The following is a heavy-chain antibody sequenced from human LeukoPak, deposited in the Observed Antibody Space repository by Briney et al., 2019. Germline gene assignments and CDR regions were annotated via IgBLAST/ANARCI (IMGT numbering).Heavy chain of an antibody. J-gene: IGHJ4*02. V-gene: IGHV3-23*01. CDR1: GFTFSTYA. D-gene: IGHD2-15*01. CDR3: AKASVGHCSGDFCYHFDS. Sequence: PGGSLRLSCAASGFTFSTYAMSWVRQTPGKGLEWVAAISGDNPGTYHANSVKGRFTISRDNSKNTLHLQMTGLRAEDTAIYYCAKASVGHCSGDFCYHFDSWGQGTLVTVSS. CDR2: ISGDNPGT.